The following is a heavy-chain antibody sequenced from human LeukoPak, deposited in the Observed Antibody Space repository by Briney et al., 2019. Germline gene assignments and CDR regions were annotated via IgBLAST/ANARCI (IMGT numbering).Heavy chain of an antibody. CDR2: IKQDGSEK. V-gene: IGHV3-7*01. CDR3: ARAPHKTQRWLQGFDY. J-gene: IGHJ4*02. CDR1: GFTFSSYW. D-gene: IGHD5-12*01. Sequence: GGSLRLSCAASGFTFSSYWMSWVRQAPGKGLEWVANIKQDGSEKYYVDFVKGRFTISRDNAKNSLYLQMNSLRAEDTAVYYCARAPHKTQRWLQGFDYWGQGTLVTVSS.